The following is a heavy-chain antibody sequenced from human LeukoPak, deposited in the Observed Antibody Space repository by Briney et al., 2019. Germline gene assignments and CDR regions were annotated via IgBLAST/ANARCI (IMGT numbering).Heavy chain of an antibody. D-gene: IGHD6-13*01. Sequence: GGSLRLSCTASGFTFGDYVMSWVRQAPGKGLEWVANIKQDGSEKYYVDSVKGRFTISRDNAKNSLYLQMNSLRAEDTAVYYCAASGLGYYFDYWGQGTLVTVSS. J-gene: IGHJ4*02. V-gene: IGHV3-7*01. CDR2: IKQDGSEK. CDR3: AASGLGYYFDY. CDR1: GFTFGDYV.